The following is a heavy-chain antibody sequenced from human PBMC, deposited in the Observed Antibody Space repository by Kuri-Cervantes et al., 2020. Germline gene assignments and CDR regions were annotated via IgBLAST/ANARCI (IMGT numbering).Heavy chain of an antibody. J-gene: IGHJ5*02. CDR1: GGSISSYY. Sequence: GSLRLSCTVSGGSISSYYWSWIRQPAGKGLEWIGRIYTSGSTNYNPSLKSRVTMSVDTSKNQFSLKLSSVTAADTAVYYCARANGYSSSWGFDPWGQGTLVTVSS. CDR2: IYTSGST. V-gene: IGHV4-4*07. CDR3: ARANGYSSSWGFDP. D-gene: IGHD6-13*01.